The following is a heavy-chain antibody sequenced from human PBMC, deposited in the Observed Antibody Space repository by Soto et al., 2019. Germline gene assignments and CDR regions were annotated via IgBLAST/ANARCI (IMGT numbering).Heavy chain of an antibody. CDR2: IIPIFGTA. CDR3: ARAIGIAARPDYYYGMDV. V-gene: IGHV1-69*13. Sequence: GASVKVSCKASGGTFSSYAISWVRQAPGQGLEWMGGIIPIFGTANYAQKFQGRVTITADESTSTAYMELSSLRSEDTAVYYCARAIGIAARPDYYYGMDVWGQGTTVTVSS. D-gene: IGHD6-6*01. CDR1: GGTFSSYA. J-gene: IGHJ6*02.